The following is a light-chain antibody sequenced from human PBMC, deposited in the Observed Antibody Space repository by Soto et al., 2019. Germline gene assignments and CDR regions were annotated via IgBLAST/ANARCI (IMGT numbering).Light chain of an antibody. CDR1: SSDVGGYNY. CDR2: DVS. Sequence: SVLTQSGAVSESPGQSITISCTGTSSDVGGYNYVSWYQHHPGKAPKLMIYDVSNRPSGVSNCFSGSKSGNTASLTISGLQPEDEADYYCSSYTTSNTRQIVFGTGTKVTVL. J-gene: IGLJ1*01. V-gene: IGLV2-14*03. CDR3: SSYTTSNTRQIV.